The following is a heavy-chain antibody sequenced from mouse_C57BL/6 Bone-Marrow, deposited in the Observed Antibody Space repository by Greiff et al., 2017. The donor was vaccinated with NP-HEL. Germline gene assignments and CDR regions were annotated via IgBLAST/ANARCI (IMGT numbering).Heavy chain of an antibody. Sequence: QVQLKQPGAELVMPGASVKLSCKASGYTFTSYWMHWVKQRPGQGLEWIGEIDPSDSYTNYNQKFKGKSTLTVDKSSSTAYMQLSSLTSEDSAVYYCARDYDYDSWFAYWGQGTLVTVSA. J-gene: IGHJ3*01. CDR1: GYTFTSYW. CDR3: ARDYDYDSWFAY. V-gene: IGHV1-69*01. D-gene: IGHD2-4*01. CDR2: IDPSDSYT.